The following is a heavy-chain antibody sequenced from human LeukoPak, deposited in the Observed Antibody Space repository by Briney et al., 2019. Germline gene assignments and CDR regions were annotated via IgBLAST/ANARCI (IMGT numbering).Heavy chain of an antibody. CDR2: INSDGSST. CDR3: ARGYYDILTGYYP. Sequence: GGSLRLSCAASGFTFSSYWVHWVRQAPGKGLVWVSRINSDGSSTSYADSVKGRFTISRDNAKNTLYLQMNSLRAEDTAVYYCARGYYDILTGYYPWGQGTLVTVSS. CDR1: GFTFSSYW. J-gene: IGHJ5*02. V-gene: IGHV3-74*01. D-gene: IGHD3-9*01.